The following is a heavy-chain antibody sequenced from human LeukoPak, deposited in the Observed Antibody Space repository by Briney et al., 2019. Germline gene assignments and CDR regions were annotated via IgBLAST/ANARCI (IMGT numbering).Heavy chain of an antibody. D-gene: IGHD3-22*01. Sequence: SVKVSCKASGGTFSSYAISWVRQAPGQGLGWMGRIIPILGIANYAQKFQGRVTITADKSTSTAYMELSSLRSEDTAVYYCARDTGDSSGYYPDNWFDPWGQGTLVTVSS. CDR3: ARDTGDSSGYYPDNWFDP. CDR2: IIPILGIA. J-gene: IGHJ5*02. CDR1: GGTFSSYA. V-gene: IGHV1-69*04.